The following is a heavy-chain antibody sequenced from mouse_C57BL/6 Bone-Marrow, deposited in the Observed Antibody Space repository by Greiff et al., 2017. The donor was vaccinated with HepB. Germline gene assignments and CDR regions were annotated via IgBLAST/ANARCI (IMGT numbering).Heavy chain of an antibody. V-gene: IGHV7-1*01. CDR1: GFTFSDFY. CDR2: SRNKANDYTT. J-gene: IGHJ2*01. Sequence: VVESGGGLVQSGRSLRLSCATSGFTFSDFYMEWVRQAPGKGLEWIAASRNKANDYTTEYSASVKGRFIVSRDTSQSILYLQMNALRAEDTAIYYCARGYGNYGYFDYWGQGTTLTVSS. CDR3: ARGYGNYGYFDY. D-gene: IGHD2-10*02.